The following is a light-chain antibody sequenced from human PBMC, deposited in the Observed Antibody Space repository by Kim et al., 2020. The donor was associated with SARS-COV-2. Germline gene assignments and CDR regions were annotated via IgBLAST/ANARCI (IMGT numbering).Light chain of an antibody. CDR1: LRGVGGYNY. Sequence: SMTTACTGTLRGVGGYNYVSWYQQHPGDAPKRMIYDVSNRPSGVSNRFSGSKSGNTASLTISGLQAEDGADYYCSSYTSSSTFYVFGAGTKVTVL. CDR3: SSYTSSSTFYV. V-gene: IGLV2-14*04. CDR2: DVS. J-gene: IGLJ1*01.